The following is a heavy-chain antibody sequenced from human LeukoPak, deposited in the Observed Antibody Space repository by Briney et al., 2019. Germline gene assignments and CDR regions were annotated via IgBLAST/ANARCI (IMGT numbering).Heavy chain of an antibody. CDR1: GVSFSGYY. V-gene: IGHV4-34*01. D-gene: IGHD5-18*01. Sequence: PSETLSLTCAVYGVSFSGYYWSWIRQPPGKGLEWIGEINHSGSTNYNPSLKSRVTISVDTSKNQFSLKLSSVTAADTAVYYCARGSTANFDYWGQGTLVTVSS. CDR2: INHSGST. J-gene: IGHJ4*02. CDR3: ARGSTANFDY.